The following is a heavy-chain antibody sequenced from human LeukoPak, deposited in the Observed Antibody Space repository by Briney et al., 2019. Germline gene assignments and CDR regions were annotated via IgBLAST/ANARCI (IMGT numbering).Heavy chain of an antibody. V-gene: IGHV1-46*01. CDR1: GYTFTSYY. CDR3: ARENGVYGMDV. J-gene: IGHJ6*04. CDR2: INPSGGST. Sequence: ASVKVSCKASGYTFTSYYMHWVRQAPGQGLEWMGIINPSGGSTGYAQKFQGRVTMTRDTSTSTVYMELSSLRSEDTAVYYCARENGVYGMDVWGKGTTVTVSS. D-gene: IGHD3-3*01.